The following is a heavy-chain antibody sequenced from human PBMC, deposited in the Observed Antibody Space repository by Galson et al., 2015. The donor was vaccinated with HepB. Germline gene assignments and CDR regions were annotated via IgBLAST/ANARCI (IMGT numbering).Heavy chain of an antibody. CDR2: INAGNGNT. J-gene: IGHJ4*02. D-gene: IGHD3-10*01. CDR1: GYTFTSYA. CDR3: ARDLITMVRGVMGY. Sequence: SVKVSCKASGYTFTSYAMHWVRQAPGQRLEWMGWINAGNGNTKYSQKFQGRVTITRDTSASTAYMELSSLRSEDTAVYYCARDLITMVRGVMGYWGQGTLVTVSS. V-gene: IGHV1-3*01.